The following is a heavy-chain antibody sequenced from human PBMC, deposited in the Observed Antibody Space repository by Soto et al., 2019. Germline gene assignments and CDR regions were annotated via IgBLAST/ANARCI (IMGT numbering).Heavy chain of an antibody. CDR1: GGSISSGGYY. CDR2: IYYSGST. Sequence: QVQLQESGPGLVKPSQTLSLTCTVSGGSISSGGYYWSWIRQHPGKGLEWIGYIYYSGSTYYNPSHKSRVTISVDXCKXQXFLKLSSVTAADTAVYYCARDTPTTMTTDYYYGMDVWGQGTTVTVSS. J-gene: IGHJ6*02. D-gene: IGHD4-17*01. V-gene: IGHV4-31*03. CDR3: ARDTPTTMTTDYYYGMDV.